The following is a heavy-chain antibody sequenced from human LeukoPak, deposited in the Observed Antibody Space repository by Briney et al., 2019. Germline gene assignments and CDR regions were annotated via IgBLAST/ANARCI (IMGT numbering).Heavy chain of an antibody. V-gene: IGHV3-48*02. J-gene: IGHJ4*02. CDR3: ARDHNWALDY. D-gene: IGHD3-16*01. CDR2: ITYGSDTI. CDR1: GFTFSSYS. Sequence: QPGGTLRLSCAASGFTFSSYSMNWVRQAPGKGLEWVSYITYGSDTIYYTDSVKGRFTISRDNAKNSLYLQMNSLRNEDTAVYYCARDHNWALDYWGQGTLVTVSS.